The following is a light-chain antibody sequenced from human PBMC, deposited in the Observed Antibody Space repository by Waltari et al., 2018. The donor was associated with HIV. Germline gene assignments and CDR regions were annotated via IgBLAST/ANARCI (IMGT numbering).Light chain of an antibody. V-gene: IGLV2-14*03. CDR3: SSYSGTSTVL. J-gene: IGLJ2*01. Sequence: QSALPQPASVSGSPGQSITISCTGTGSDIGGYHYVSWYQQHPGKAPKLMIYDVTNRPSGVSNRFSGSKSGNTASLTISGLQAEDEADYYCSSYSGTSTVLFGGGTKLAVL. CDR1: GSDIGGYHY. CDR2: DVT.